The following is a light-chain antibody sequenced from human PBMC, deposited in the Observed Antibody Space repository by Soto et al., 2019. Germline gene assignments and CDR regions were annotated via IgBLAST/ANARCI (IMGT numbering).Light chain of an antibody. V-gene: IGKV3-20*01. CDR2: GAT. CDR3: QQYGRSATFT. CDR1: QSVSGNY. Sequence: EIVLTQSPGTLSASPGERATLSCRASQSVSGNYLAWYQQELGQAPRLLIYGATSRATGIPDRFSGSVSGTDFTLTISRLEPEDFAVYYCQQYGRSATFTFGPGTKVDIK. J-gene: IGKJ3*01.